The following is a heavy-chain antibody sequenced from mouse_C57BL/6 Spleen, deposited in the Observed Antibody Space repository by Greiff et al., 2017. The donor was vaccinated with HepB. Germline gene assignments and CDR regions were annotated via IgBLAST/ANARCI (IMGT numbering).Heavy chain of an antibody. J-gene: IGHJ4*01. CDR3: ARHGYYAMDY. Sequence: PFLFSPSHILSITFTFSGFSLTSYGVHWVRQPPGKGLEWLVVIWSDGSTTYNSALKSRLSISKDNSKSQVFLKMNSLQTDDTAMYYCARHGYYAMDYWGQGTSVTVSS. V-gene: IGHV2-6-1*01. CDR2: IWSDGST. CDR1: GFSLTSYG.